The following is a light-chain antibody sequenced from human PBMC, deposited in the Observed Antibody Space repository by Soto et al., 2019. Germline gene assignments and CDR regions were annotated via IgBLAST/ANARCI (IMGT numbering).Light chain of an antibody. CDR1: QSVRSN. J-gene: IGKJ5*01. V-gene: IGKV3D-15*01. Sequence: MSQTPATPPVSPGARATLSCRASQSVRSNLVWYQQKPGQAPRLLIYGASTRATGIPATFSGSGSGTQFTLTISSLRSEDFAVYYYHQYNNGTAITFGQGTRLEIK. CDR2: GAS. CDR3: HQYNNGTAIT.